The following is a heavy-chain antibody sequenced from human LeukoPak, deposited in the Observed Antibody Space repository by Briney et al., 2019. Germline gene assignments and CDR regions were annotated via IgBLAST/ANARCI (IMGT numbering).Heavy chain of an antibody. Sequence: GGSLRLSCAASGFTFDDYGMSWVRQAPGRGLEWVSGINWNGGSTGYADSVKGRFTISRDNAKNSLYLQMNSLRAEDTAVYYCARVGELLSFDYWGQGTLVTVSS. CDR2: INWNGGST. V-gene: IGHV3-20*04. CDR3: ARVGELLSFDY. CDR1: GFTFDDYG. J-gene: IGHJ4*02. D-gene: IGHD1-26*01.